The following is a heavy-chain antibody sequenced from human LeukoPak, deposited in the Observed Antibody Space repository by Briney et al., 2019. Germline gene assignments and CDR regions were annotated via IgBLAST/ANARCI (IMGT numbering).Heavy chain of an antibody. J-gene: IGHJ4*02. CDR2: IYHSGST. Sequence: SQTLSLTCTVSGGSISSGGYSWSWIRQPPGKGLEWIGYIYHSGSTYYNPSLKSRVTISVDTSKNQFSLKLSSVTAADTAVYYCASSGHYDFPHFWGQGTLVTVSS. D-gene: IGHD3-16*01. V-gene: IGHV4-30-2*01. CDR1: GGSISSGGYS. CDR3: ASSGHYDFPHF.